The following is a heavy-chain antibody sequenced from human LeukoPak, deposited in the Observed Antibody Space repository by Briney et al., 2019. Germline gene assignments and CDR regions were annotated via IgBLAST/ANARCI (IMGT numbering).Heavy chain of an antibody. CDR2: INRSSDTR. CDR3: AKDILAHITYFDY. Sequence: GGSLRLSCVASGFTFDDYAMHWVRQVPGKGLEWVSGINRSSDTRGYADSVKGRFTISRDNAKNSLFLQMNSLRAEDTALYYCAKDILAHITYFDYWGQGTLVTVSS. V-gene: IGHV3-9*01. J-gene: IGHJ4*02. D-gene: IGHD1-20*01. CDR1: GFTFDDYA.